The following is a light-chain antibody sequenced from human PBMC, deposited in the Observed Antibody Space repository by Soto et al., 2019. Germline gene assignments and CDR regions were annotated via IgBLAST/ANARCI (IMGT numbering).Light chain of an antibody. Sequence: EIVMTQSPATLSVSPGETATLSCRASQSVSSSLAWYQQKPGQAPRLLIYGASSRATGIPARFSGSGSGTEFTLTISSLQSEDFAVYYCQQYNNWPFITFGQGTRLEIK. V-gene: IGKV3-15*01. CDR2: GAS. CDR3: QQYNNWPFIT. J-gene: IGKJ5*01. CDR1: QSVSSS.